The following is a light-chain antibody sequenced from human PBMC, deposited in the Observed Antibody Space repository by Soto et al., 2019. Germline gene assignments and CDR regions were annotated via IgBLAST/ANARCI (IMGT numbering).Light chain of an antibody. CDR1: QSIRNS. V-gene: IGKV1-5*01. Sequence: DIQMTQSPSTLSASIGDRVTLTCRASQSIRNSLAWYQQKPGQAPRLLIFDASRLESGVPSRLSGSGSGTEFTLTISSLQPDDFATRYCQQYSSYSLTFGQGTKVEFK. CDR2: DAS. CDR3: QQYSSYSLT. J-gene: IGKJ1*01.